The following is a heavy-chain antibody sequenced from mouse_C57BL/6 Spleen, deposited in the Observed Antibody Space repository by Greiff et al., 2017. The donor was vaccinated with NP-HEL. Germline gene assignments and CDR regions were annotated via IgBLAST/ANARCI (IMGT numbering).Heavy chain of an antibody. CDR2: ISSGGSYT. CDR1: GFTFSSYG. CDR3: ARQNWNYFDY. Sequence: EVQLQESGGDLVKPGGSLKLSCAASGFTFSSYGMSWVRQTPDKRLEWVATISSGGSYTYYPDSVKGRFTFSRDNAKNTLYLQMSSLKSEDTAMYYCARQNWNYFDYWGQGTTLTVSS. J-gene: IGHJ2*01. D-gene: IGHD4-1*01. V-gene: IGHV5-6*01.